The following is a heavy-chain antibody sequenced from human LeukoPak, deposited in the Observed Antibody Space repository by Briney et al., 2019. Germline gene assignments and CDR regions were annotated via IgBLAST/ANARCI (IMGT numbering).Heavy chain of an antibody. CDR3: ARGDRYYAGDAEF. CDR1: GGSISSYY. Sequence: SETLSLTCTVSGGSISSYYWSWIRQPPGKGLEWIGYTSYSGNTNYNPSLTSRAAISVDTSKNQFSLKLYSVTAADTAVYYCARGDRYYAGDAEFWGQGALVIVSS. J-gene: IGHJ4*02. CDR2: TSYSGNT. D-gene: IGHD3-3*01. V-gene: IGHV4-59*01.